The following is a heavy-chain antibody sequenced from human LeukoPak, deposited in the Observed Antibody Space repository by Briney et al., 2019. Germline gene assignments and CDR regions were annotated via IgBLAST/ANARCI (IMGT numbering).Heavy chain of an antibody. CDR2: ISVYNGNT. CDR1: GYTLRNYD. J-gene: IGHJ4*02. CDR3: ARGGRWLHKFDY. D-gene: IGHD5-24*01. V-gene: IGHV1-18*01. Sequence: SVKVSCKASGYTLRNYDISWVRQAPGQGLEWMGWISVYNGNTNYAQKFQGRVTMTTDTSTSTAYMELRSLRSDDTAVYYCARGGRWLHKFDYWGQGTLVTVSS.